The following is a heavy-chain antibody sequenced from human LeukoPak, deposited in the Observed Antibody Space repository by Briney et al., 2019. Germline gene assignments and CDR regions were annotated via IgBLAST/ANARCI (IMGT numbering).Heavy chain of an antibody. J-gene: IGHJ4*02. CDR3: TKCSGGSCYHSDDV. V-gene: IGHV3-21*01. D-gene: IGHD2-15*01. CDR1: GFTFSLYS. Sequence: GGSLRLSCAASGFTFSLYSMNWVRQAPGKGLEWVSSISSGSAYMFYADSVKGRFTVSRDDAENSLYLQMNSLRAEDTALYYCTKCSGGSCYHSDDVWGQGNLVTVSS. CDR2: ISSGSAYM.